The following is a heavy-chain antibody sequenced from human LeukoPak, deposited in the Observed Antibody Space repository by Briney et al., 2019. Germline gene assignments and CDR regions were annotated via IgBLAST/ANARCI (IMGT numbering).Heavy chain of an antibody. CDR1: GGSISSSGYF. Sequence: PSETLSLTCSFFGGSISSSGYFWGWIRQPPGKGLEYIRSIYYSGSTNYNPSLKSRVTISVDTSKNQFSLKLSSVTAADTAVYYCARLRRITIFGVARYFDYWGQGTLVTVSS. D-gene: IGHD3-3*01. CDR3: ARLRRITIFGVARYFDY. J-gene: IGHJ4*02. V-gene: IGHV4-39*07. CDR2: IYYSGST.